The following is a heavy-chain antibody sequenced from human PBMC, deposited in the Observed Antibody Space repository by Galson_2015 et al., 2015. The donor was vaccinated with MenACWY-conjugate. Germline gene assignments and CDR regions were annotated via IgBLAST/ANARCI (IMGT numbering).Heavy chain of an antibody. D-gene: IGHD2-21*01. CDR1: RGTLRRFA. Sequence: SVKVSCKAPRGTLRRFAISWVRQAPGQGLEWMGGVIPVFVTTNYAPKFQGRVSITADESTSMAYMQMRSLRADDTAMYYCVRGSLSIVTTDHHYYMDVWGTGTTVTVSS. CDR3: VRGSLSIVTTDHHYYMDV. CDR2: VIPVFVTT. J-gene: IGHJ6*03. V-gene: IGHV1-69*13.